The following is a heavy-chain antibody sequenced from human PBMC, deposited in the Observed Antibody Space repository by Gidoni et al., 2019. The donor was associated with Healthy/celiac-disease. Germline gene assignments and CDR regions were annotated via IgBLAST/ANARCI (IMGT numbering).Heavy chain of an antibody. CDR2: IKSKTDDGTT. CDR1: GFTFSNAW. J-gene: IGHJ3*02. CDR3: TTVHFDWLISWDI. V-gene: IGHV3-15*01. D-gene: IGHD3-9*01. Sequence: EVQLVESGGGLVKPGGSLRLSCAASGFTFSNAWMSWVRQAPGKGLEGVGSIKSKTDDGTTDYAAPVKGRFTISRNDSKNTLYLQMNSLKTEDTAVYYCTTVHFDWLISWDIWGQGTMVTVSS.